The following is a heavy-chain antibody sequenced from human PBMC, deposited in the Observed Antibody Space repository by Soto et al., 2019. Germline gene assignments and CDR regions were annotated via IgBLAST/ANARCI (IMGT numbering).Heavy chain of an antibody. Sequence: QPGGSLRLSCAASGFTFSSYAMSWVRQAPGKGLEWVSAISGSGGSTYYADSVKGRFTISRDNSKNTLYLQMNSLRAEDTAVYYCAKRLNSYGGSSGVYYYYGMDVWGQGTTVTVSS. D-gene: IGHD2-15*01. CDR3: AKRLNSYGGSSGVYYYYGMDV. J-gene: IGHJ6*02. CDR2: ISGSGGST. CDR1: GFTFSSYA. V-gene: IGHV3-23*01.